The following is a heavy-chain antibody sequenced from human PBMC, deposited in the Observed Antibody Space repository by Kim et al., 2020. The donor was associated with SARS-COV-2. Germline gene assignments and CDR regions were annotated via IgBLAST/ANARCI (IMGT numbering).Heavy chain of an antibody. J-gene: IGHJ4*01. D-gene: IGHD3-22*01. V-gene: IGHV4-34*01. CDR2: INHSGST. CDR3: ARGDYYDSSGYHNAYLY. Sequence: SETLSLTCAVYGGSFSGYYWSWIRQPPGKGLEWIGEINHSGSTNYNPSLKSRVTISVDTSKNQFSLKLSSVTAADTAVYYCARGDYYDSSGYHNAYLYWG. CDR1: GGSFSGYY.